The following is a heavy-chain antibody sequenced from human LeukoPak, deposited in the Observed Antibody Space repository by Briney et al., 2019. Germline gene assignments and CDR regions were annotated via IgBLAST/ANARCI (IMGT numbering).Heavy chain of an antibody. J-gene: IGHJ4*02. CDR2: IYSGGIT. V-gene: IGHV3-53*01. Sequence: AGGSLRPSCAASGFTVSSNYMSWVRQAPGKGLDWVAVIYSGGITYYADSVKGRFTISRDNSKNTLYLQMNSLRAEDTAVYYCAEVDSSGYQIDYWGQGTLVTVSS. D-gene: IGHD3-22*01. CDR1: GFTVSSNY. CDR3: AEVDSSGYQIDY.